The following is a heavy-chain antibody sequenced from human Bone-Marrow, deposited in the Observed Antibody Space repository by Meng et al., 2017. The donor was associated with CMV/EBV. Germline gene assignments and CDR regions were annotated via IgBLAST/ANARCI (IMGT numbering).Heavy chain of an antibody. V-gene: IGHV3-23*01. CDR2: ISDSGGGT. J-gene: IGHJ4*02. CDR3: AKGRTSDC. D-gene: IGHD3/OR15-3a*01. CDR1: GFTFGSYA. Sequence: SLKLSCAASGFTFGSYAMSWVRQTPRKGLEWVSAISDSGGGTYYADSVKGRFTISRDNSNNTLYLQLNSLRAEDTAVYYCAKGRTSDCWGQGTLVTVSS.